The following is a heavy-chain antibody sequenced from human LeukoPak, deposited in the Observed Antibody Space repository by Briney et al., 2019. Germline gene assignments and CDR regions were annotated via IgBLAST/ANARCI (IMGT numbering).Heavy chain of an antibody. CDR1: GFTFSSYA. CDR3: AKVRTDYYDSSGHAEYFQH. J-gene: IGHJ1*01. CDR2: ISGSGGST. Sequence: GGSLRLSCAASGFTFSSYAMNWVRQAPGKGLEWVSAISGSGGSTYYADSVKGRFTTSRDNSKNTLYLQMNSLRAEDTAVYYCAKVRTDYYDSSGHAEYFQHWGQGTLVTVSS. D-gene: IGHD3-22*01. V-gene: IGHV3-23*01.